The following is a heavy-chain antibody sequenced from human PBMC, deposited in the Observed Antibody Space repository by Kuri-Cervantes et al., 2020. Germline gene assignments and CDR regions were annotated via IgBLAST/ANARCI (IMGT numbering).Heavy chain of an antibody. D-gene: IGHD3-10*01. CDR1: GFTVSSNY. V-gene: IGHV4-34*01. CDR3: ARGLLVRRRQGMNAFDI. Sequence: ESLKISCAASGFTVSSNYMSWVRQPPGKGLEWIGEINHSGSTNYNPSLKSRVTISVDTSKNQFSLKLSSVTAADTAVYYCARGLLVRRRQGMNAFDIWGQGTMVTVSS. J-gene: IGHJ3*02. CDR2: INHSGST.